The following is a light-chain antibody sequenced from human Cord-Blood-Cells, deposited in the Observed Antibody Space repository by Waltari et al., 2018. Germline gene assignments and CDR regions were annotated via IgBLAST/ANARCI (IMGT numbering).Light chain of an antibody. Sequence: SSELTQDPAVSVALGQTVRITCQGDSLRSYYASWYQEKPGQAPVRVIYGKNNRPSGIPDRFSGSSSGNTASLTITGAQAEDEADYSCNSRDSSGNHLVFGGGTKLTVL. CDR1: SLRSYY. V-gene: IGLV3-19*01. CDR3: NSRDSSGNHLV. CDR2: GKN. J-gene: IGLJ3*02.